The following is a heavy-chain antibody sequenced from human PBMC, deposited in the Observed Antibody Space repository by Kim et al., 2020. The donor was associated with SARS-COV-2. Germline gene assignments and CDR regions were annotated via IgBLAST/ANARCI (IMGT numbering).Heavy chain of an antibody. CDR3: ARGPNYSPFDY. Sequence: GGSLRPSCAASGFTFSSYEMNWVRQAPGKGLEWVSYIIGSGTTIYYADSVRVRFTISRDNDKNSLYLQMNSLRAEDTAVYYCARGPNYSPFDYWGQGTLV. CDR1: GFTFSSYE. CDR2: IIGSGTTI. D-gene: IGHD4-4*01. V-gene: IGHV3-48*03. J-gene: IGHJ4*02.